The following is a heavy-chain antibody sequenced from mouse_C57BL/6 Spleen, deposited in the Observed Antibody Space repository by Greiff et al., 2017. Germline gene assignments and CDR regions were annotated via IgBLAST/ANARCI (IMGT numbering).Heavy chain of an antibody. CDR2: IDPSDSET. D-gene: IGHD1-1*01. J-gene: IGHJ2*01. CDR1: GYTFTSYW. Sequence: QVQLKQPGAELVRPGSSVKLSCKASGYTFTSYWMHWVKQRPIQGLEWIGNIDPSDSETHYNQKFKDKATLTVDKSSSTAYMQLSSLTSEDSAVYYCARVRDYYGSTFFDYWGQGTTLTVSS. V-gene: IGHV1-52*01. CDR3: ARVRDYYGSTFFDY.